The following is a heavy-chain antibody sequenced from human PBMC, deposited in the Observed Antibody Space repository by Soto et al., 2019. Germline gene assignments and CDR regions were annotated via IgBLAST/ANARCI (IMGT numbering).Heavy chain of an antibody. D-gene: IGHD3-10*01. Sequence: SVKVSCKASGGTFSSYAISWVRQAPGQGLEWMGGIIPIFGTANYAQKFQGRVTITADKSTSTAYMELSSLRSDDTAVYYCARVIFNYYGFGELSKGTRYYYGMDVWGQGTTVTVSS. CDR1: GGTFSSYA. CDR2: IIPIFGTA. V-gene: IGHV1-69*06. J-gene: IGHJ6*02. CDR3: ARVIFNYYGFGELSKGTRYYYGMDV.